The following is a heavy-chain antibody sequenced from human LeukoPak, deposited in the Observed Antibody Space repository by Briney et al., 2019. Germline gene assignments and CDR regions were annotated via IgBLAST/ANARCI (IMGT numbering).Heavy chain of an antibody. CDR2: ISYDGSDK. J-gene: IGHJ4*02. V-gene: IGHV3-30*04. CDR1: GFTFSSYA. Sequence: PGRSLRLSCAASGFTFSSYAMQWVRQAPGKGLEWVAVISYDGSDKNYADSVKGRFTISRDNSKSTLYLQMNSLRADDTAVYYCARAVYRSGGYYFDYWGQGTLVIVSS. CDR3: ARAVYRSGGYYFDY. D-gene: IGHD6-19*01.